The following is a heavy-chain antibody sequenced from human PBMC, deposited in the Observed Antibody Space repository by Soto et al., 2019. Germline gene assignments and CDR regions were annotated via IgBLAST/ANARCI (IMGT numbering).Heavy chain of an antibody. CDR2: IYSGGST. D-gene: IGHD6-19*01. CDR3: ARGLAVAGIFRRKTYGMDV. J-gene: IGHJ6*02. Sequence: GSLRLSCTASGFTVSSNYMSWVRQAPGXGLEWVSVIYSGGSTYYADSVTGRFTISRDNSKNTLYLQMNSLRAEDTAVYYCARGLAVAGIFRRKTYGMDVWGQGTTATVSS. V-gene: IGHV3-53*01. CDR1: GFTVSSNY.